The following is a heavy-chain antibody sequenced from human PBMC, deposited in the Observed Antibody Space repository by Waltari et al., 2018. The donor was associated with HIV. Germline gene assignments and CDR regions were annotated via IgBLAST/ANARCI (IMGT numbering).Heavy chain of an antibody. CDR3: AREKVDTTMAVGYYFDY. Sequence: QVQLVESGGGVVQPGRSLRLSCAASGFTFSSYGMHWVRQAPGKWLEWVAVIWYDGSNKYYADSVKGRFTISRDNSKNTLYVQMNSLRAEDTAVYYCAREKVDTTMAVGYYFDYWGQGTLVTVSS. CDR2: IWYDGSNK. CDR1: GFTFSSYG. V-gene: IGHV3-33*01. D-gene: IGHD5-18*01. J-gene: IGHJ4*02.